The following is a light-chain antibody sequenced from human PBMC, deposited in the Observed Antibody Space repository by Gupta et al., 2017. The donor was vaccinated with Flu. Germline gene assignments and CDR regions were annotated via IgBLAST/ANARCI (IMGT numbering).Light chain of an antibody. CDR1: QSFSGY. CDR2: DAS. V-gene: IGKV3-11*01. Sequence: RATLSCRASQSFSGYLAWYQQKPGQAPRLLIYDASNRATGIPARFSGSGSGTDFTLTISSLEPEDFAVYYCQQRSNWPPRLTFGPGTKVEIK. CDR3: QQRSNWPPRLT. J-gene: IGKJ3*01.